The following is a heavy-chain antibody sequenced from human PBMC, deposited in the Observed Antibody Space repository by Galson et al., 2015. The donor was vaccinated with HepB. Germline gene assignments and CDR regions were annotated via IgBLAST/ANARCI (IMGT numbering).Heavy chain of an antibody. J-gene: IGHJ4*02. V-gene: IGHV3-9*03. CDR3: AKDIGGIATAPFDS. CDR1: GFTFSSYA. D-gene: IGHD5-24*01. Sequence: SLRLSCAASGFTFSSYAMSWVRQAPGKGLEWVSGISRNSESIDSADSVKGRFTISRSNDKNSLYLQMNSPSPEDMAFYYCAKDIGGIATAPFDSWGPGTLVTVSS. CDR2: ISRNSESI.